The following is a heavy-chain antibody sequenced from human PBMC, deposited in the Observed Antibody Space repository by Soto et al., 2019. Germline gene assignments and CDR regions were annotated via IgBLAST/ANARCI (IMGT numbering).Heavy chain of an antibody. Sequence: GGSLRLSCAASGFTFSSYGMHWVRQAPGKGLEWVAVIWYDGSNKYYADSVKGRITIARDNSKNTLYLQMNSLRAEDAAVYYWARDRGYGGKGYYYYYGMDVWGQGTTVTVSS. CDR1: GFTFSSYG. CDR2: IWYDGSNK. J-gene: IGHJ6*02. D-gene: IGHD2-15*01. CDR3: ARDRGYGGKGYYYYYGMDV. V-gene: IGHV3-33*01.